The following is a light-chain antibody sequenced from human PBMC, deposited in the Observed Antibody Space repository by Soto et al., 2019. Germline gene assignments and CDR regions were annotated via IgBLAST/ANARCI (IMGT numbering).Light chain of an antibody. Sequence: QSALTQPPSASGSPGQSVTISCTGTSSDVGGYNYVSWYQQYPGRAPKLMIYEVTKRPSGVPDRFSGSKSGNTASLTVSGLQAEDEADDYGRSYAASNNFYFVFGGGTKVTVL. V-gene: IGLV2-8*01. CDR2: EVT. CDR3: RSYAASNNFYFV. CDR1: SSDVGGYNY. J-gene: IGLJ3*02.